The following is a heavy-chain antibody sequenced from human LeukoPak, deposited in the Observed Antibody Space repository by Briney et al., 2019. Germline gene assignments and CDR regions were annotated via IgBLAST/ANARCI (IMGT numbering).Heavy chain of an antibody. Sequence: GGSLRLSCAASGFTFINAWMTWVRQAPGKGLEWGALIKGKTDGGTTDYAAPVKGRFFISRDDSKNTLYLQMDSLQTEDTAVYYCTTHYPDSGSYNYWGQGTLVTVSS. D-gene: IGHD1-26*01. V-gene: IGHV3-15*01. CDR3: TTHYPDSGSYNY. J-gene: IGHJ4*02. CDR2: IKGKTDGGTT. CDR1: GFTFINAW.